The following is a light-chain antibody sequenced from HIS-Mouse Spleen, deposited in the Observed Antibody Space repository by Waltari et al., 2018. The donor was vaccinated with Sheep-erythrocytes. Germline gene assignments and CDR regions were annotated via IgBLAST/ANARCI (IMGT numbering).Light chain of an antibody. V-gene: IGLV2-11*01. Sequence: QSALTQPRSVSGSPGQSVTISCTGTRSDVGRYNYAPWYQQHPGKAPKLMIYDVSKRPSGVPDRFSGSKSGNTASLTISGLQAEDEADYYCCSYAGSYNHVFATGTKVTVL. CDR3: CSYAGSYNHV. CDR1: RSDVGRYNY. J-gene: IGLJ1*01. CDR2: DVS.